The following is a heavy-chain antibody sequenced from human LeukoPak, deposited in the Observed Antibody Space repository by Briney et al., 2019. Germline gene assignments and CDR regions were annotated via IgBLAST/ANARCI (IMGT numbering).Heavy chain of an antibody. CDR2: MNPNSGNT. CDR3: ARRTGWFGELYHYYYMDV. Sequence: GASVKVSCKASGYTFTSYDINWVRQATGQGLEWMGWMNPNSGNTGYAQKFQGRVTMTRNTSISTAYMGLSSLRSEDTAVYYCARRTGWFGELYHYYYMDVWGKGTTVTVSS. V-gene: IGHV1-8*01. CDR1: GYTFTSYD. J-gene: IGHJ6*03. D-gene: IGHD3-10*01.